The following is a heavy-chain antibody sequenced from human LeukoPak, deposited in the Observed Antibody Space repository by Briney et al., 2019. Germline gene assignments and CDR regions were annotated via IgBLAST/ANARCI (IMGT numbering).Heavy chain of an antibody. CDR2: IRYDGSNK. D-gene: IGHD3-3*01. CDR3: AKDGDPVDTIFGVVMRVYYFDY. J-gene: IGHJ4*02. V-gene: IGHV3-30*02. Sequence: PGGSLRLSCAASGFTFSSYGMHWVRQAPGKGLEWVAFIRYDGSNKYYADSVKGRFTISRDNSKNTLYLQMNSLRAEDTAVYYCAKDGDPVDTIFGVVMRVYYFDYWGQGTLVTVSS. CDR1: GFTFSSYG.